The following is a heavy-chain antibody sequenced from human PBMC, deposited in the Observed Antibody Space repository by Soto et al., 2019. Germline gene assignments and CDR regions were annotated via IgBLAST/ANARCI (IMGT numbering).Heavy chain of an antibody. D-gene: IGHD2-2*01. CDR2: ISYSGIDI. CDR1: GFTFDTFS. CDR3: SYSVAPALFAY. V-gene: IGHV3-21*01. J-gene: IGHJ4*02. Sequence: GGSLRLSCAASGFTFDTFSMHWVRQAPGKGLEWVSSISYSGIDIFYADSVKGRFTISRDNAKNSLCLQMDSLRAEDTALYYYSYSVAPALFAYPGLRTLVPVSS.